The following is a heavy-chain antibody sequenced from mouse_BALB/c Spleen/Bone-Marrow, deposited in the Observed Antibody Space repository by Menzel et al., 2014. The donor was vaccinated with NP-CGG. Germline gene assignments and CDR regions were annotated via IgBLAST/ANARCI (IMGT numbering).Heavy chain of an antibody. J-gene: IGHJ2*01. CDR3: VRAPPITSVVTRDY. CDR1: GYPFTDYN. V-gene: IGHV1S29*02. CDR2: IYPPTSDT. Sequence: VQLKESGPELVKPGASVKISCKASGYPFTDYNMHWVKQSHGKSLEWIGYIYPPTSDTGYNQKFRNKATLTVDISSSTAYMVLRSLTSEDSAVYYCVRAPPITSVVTRDYWGQGTPLTVSS. D-gene: IGHD1-1*01.